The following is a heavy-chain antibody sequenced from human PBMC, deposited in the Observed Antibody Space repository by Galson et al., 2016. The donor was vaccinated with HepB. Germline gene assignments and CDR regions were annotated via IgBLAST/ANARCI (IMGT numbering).Heavy chain of an antibody. V-gene: IGHV4-34*01. J-gene: IGHJ4*02. Sequence: SETLSLTCAVYGGSFSGYYWSWIRQPPGKGLEWIGEINHSGSTNYNPSLKSRVTISVDTSKNQFSLKLSSVTAADTAVYYCARGPPMIVVANKGPLGYWGQGTLVTVSS. CDR3: ARGPPMIVVANKGPLGY. D-gene: IGHD3-22*01. CDR1: GGSFSGYY. CDR2: INHSGST.